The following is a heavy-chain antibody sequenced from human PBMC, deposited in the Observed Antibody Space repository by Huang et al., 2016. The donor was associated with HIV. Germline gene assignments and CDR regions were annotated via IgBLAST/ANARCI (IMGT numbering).Heavy chain of an antibody. V-gene: IGHV3-30*04. CDR3: ARGSAGVLWFGEM. J-gene: IGHJ4*02. CDR1: GFTFSSYA. Sequence: QERLVESGGGVVQPGRSLRLSCAASGFTFSSYAMHWVRQAAGKGLEWVAVISYDGSKQHYLDSVKGRFTISRDNSKKMLYLQMNSLRMGDTAVYYCARGSAGVLWFGEMWGQGTLVTVSS. CDR2: ISYDGSKQ. D-gene: IGHD3-10*01.